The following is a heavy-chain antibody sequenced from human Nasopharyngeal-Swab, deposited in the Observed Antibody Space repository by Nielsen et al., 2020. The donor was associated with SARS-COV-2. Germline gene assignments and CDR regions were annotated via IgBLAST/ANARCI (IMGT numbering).Heavy chain of an antibody. CDR3: AREICTRITCFDYGMDV. V-gene: IGHV3-7*01. J-gene: IGHJ6*02. Sequence: WIRQPPGKGLEWVASVKQDGSEKYSVDSVGGRFTISRDNTKNSVYLQMNNLRAEDTAVYYCAREICTRITCFDYGMDVWGQGTTVTVSS. D-gene: IGHD2-2*01. CDR2: VKQDGSEK.